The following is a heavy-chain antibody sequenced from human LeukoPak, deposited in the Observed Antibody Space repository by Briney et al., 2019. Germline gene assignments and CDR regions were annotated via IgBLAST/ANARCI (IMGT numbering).Heavy chain of an antibody. Sequence: PSQTLSLTCTVSGGSISSGGYYWSWIRQHPGKGLEWIGYIYYSGSTYYNPSLKSRVTISVDTSKNQFSLKLSSVTAADTAVYYRARDRPYYYDSRSGMDVWGQGTTVTVSS. CDR2: IYYSGST. J-gene: IGHJ6*02. V-gene: IGHV4-31*03. CDR1: GGSISSGGYY. CDR3: ARDRPYYYDSRSGMDV. D-gene: IGHD3-22*01.